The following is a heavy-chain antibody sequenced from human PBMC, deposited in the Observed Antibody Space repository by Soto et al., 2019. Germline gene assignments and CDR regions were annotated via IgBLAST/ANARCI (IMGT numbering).Heavy chain of an antibody. V-gene: IGHV3-30*18. CDR1: GFTFSSDG. D-gene: IGHD4-17*01. Sequence: LRLSCAASGFTFSSDGMHWVRQAPGKGLEWVAVISYDGSNKYYADSVKGRFTISRDNSKNTLYLQMNSLRAEDTAVYYCAKEVGYGDYGFDYWGKGTLVTVSS. J-gene: IGHJ4*02. CDR3: AKEVGYGDYGFDY. CDR2: ISYDGSNK.